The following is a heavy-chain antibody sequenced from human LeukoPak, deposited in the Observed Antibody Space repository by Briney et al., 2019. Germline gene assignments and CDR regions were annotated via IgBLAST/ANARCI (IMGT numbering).Heavy chain of an antibody. J-gene: IGHJ3*02. Sequence: SVKVSCKASGGTFNTYVITWVRQAPGQGLEWMGRIIPILDLANYAQKFLGRVTITADKSTGTAHMELSSLRSEDTAVYYCARGRSDKNDPFDIWGQGTMVTVSS. CDR1: GGTFNTYV. CDR2: IIPILDLA. D-gene: IGHD2-15*01. CDR3: ARGRSDKNDPFDI. V-gene: IGHV1-69*04.